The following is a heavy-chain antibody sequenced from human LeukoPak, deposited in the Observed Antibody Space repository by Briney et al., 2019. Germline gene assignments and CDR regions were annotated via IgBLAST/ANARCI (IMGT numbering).Heavy chain of an antibody. CDR2: IRQDGSEK. V-gene: IGHV3-7*03. Sequence: GGSLRLSCAASGFTFSTYWMSWVRQAPGKGLEWVANIRQDGSEKYYVDSVKGRFTISRDNAENSLYLHMNSLKPEDTAVYYCARSYNVLTAFDYWGQGTLVTVSS. D-gene: IGHD3-9*01. J-gene: IGHJ4*02. CDR1: GFTFSTYW. CDR3: ARSYNVLTAFDY.